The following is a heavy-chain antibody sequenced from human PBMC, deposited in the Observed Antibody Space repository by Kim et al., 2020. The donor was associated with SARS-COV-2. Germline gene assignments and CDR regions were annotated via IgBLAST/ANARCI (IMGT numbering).Heavy chain of an antibody. V-gene: IGHV3-30*04. J-gene: IGHJ4*02. CDR1: GFTFSSYA. D-gene: IGHD4-17*01. CDR2: ISYDGSNK. Sequence: GGSLRLSCAASGFTFSSYAMHWVRQAPGKGLEWVAVISYDGSNKYYVDSVKGRFTISRDNSKNTLYLQMNSLRAEDTAVYYCARDDSAGMYGDPYYFDYWGQGTLVTVSS. CDR3: ARDDSAGMYGDPYYFDY.